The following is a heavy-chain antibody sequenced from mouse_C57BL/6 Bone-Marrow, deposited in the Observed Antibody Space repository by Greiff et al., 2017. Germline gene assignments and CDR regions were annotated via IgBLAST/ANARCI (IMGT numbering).Heavy chain of an antibody. J-gene: IGHJ2*01. D-gene: IGHD1-1*01. V-gene: IGHV14-4*01. CDR3: TFPYYYDY. CDR1: GFNIKDDY. Sequence: VQLQQSGAELVRPGASVKLSCTASGFNIKDDYMHWVKQRPEQGLEWIGWIDPENGDTEYASKFQGKATIPADTSSNTAYLQLSSLTSEDTAVYYCTFPYYYDYWGQGTTLTVSS. CDR2: IDPENGDT.